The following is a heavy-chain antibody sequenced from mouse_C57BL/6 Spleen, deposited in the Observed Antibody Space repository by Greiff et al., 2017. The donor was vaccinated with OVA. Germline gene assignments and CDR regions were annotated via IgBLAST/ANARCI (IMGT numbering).Heavy chain of an antibody. CDR1: GYTFTDYN. CDR2: INPNNGGT. Sequence: VQLQQSGPELVKPGASVKIPCKASGYTFTDYNMDWVKQSHGKSLEWIGDINPNNGGTIYNQKFKGKATLTVDKSSSTAYMELRSLTSEDTAFYYCARKIYGYYWYFDVWGTGTTVTVSS. D-gene: IGHD2-2*01. CDR3: ARKIYGYYWYFDV. V-gene: IGHV1-18*01. J-gene: IGHJ1*03.